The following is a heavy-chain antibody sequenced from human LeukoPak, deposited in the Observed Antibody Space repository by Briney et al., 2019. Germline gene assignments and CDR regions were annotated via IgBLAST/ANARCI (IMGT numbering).Heavy chain of an antibody. CDR2: INSDGSST. CDR3: GNLNTPMGY. Sequence: GGSLRLSCAASGFTFSDYWMHWVSHAPGKGLVWVSRINSDGSSTNYADSVKGRFTISRDNAKNTLYLQMNSLRAEDTAVYYCGNLNTPMGYWGQGALVTVSS. V-gene: IGHV3-74*01. J-gene: IGHJ4*02. CDR1: GFTFSDYW. D-gene: IGHD5-18*01.